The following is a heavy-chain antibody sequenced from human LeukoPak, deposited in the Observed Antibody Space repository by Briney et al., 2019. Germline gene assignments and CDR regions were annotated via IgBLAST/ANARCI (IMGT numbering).Heavy chain of an antibody. V-gene: IGHV4-31*03. Sequence: SETLSLTCTVSGGSISSGGYYWSWIRQHPGRGLEWIGYIYYSGSTYYNPSLKSRVIISVDTSKNQFSLKLSSVTAADTAVYYCARNYYYGVDYWGQGTLVTVSS. J-gene: IGHJ4*02. CDR1: GGSISSGGYY. D-gene: IGHD3-10*01. CDR3: ARNYYYGVDY. CDR2: IYYSGST.